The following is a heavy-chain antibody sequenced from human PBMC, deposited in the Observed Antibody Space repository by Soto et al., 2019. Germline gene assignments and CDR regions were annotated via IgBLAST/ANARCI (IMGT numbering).Heavy chain of an antibody. CDR3: ARSDGYHFNWLDS. CDR2: MNPNRNNT. J-gene: IGHJ5*01. V-gene: IGHV1-8*01. Sequence: QVQRVQSGAEMKTPGASVKVSYKASGYTFASYDINWVRQAPGQGLEWMGWMNPNRNNTGYAQKFQGRLTMTRDIALSIAHMELSSLRNEDTAVYYCARSDGYHFNWLDSWGQGTLVTVSA. CDR1: GYTFASYD. D-gene: IGHD2-21*01.